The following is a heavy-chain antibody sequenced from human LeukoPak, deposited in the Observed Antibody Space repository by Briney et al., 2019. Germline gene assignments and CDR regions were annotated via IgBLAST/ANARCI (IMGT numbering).Heavy chain of an antibody. Sequence: SETLSLTCAVYGGSFSGYYWSWIRQPPGKGLEWIGQINHSGSTNYNPSLKSRVTISVDTSKNQFSLKLSSVTAADRAVYYCARGLLWGLSRDAFDIWGQGTMVTVSS. CDR3: ARGLLWGLSRDAFDI. D-gene: IGHD3-10*01. CDR1: GGSFSGYY. J-gene: IGHJ3*02. V-gene: IGHV4-34*01. CDR2: INHSGST.